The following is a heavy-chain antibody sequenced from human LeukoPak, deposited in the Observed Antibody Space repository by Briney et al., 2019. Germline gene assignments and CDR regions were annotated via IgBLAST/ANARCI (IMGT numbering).Heavy chain of an antibody. V-gene: IGHV4-34*01. J-gene: IGHJ6*03. D-gene: IGHD3-10*01. CDR3: ARRVGRWFGERAYYYNYMDV. Sequence: SETLSLTCAVYGGSFSDYYWSWIRQPPGKGLEWIGEINHSGSTKYNPSLTSRVTTSVDTSKNQFSLKLSSVTAADTAVYYCARRVGRWFGERAYYYNYMDVWGKGTTVTISS. CDR1: GGSFSDYY. CDR2: INHSGST.